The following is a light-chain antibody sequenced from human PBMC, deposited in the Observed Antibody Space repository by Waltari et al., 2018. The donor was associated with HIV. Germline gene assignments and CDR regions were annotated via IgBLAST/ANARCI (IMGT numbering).Light chain of an antibody. CDR1: SSDVGDYNY. Sequence: SALTQPASVSESPGQSITIPCTGTSSDVGDYNYVSWYQQHPGKAPKLMIYEVSNRPSGVSNRFSGSKSGNTASLTISGLQAEDEADYYCSSYTSSSTFWVFGGGTKLTVL. J-gene: IGLJ3*02. V-gene: IGLV2-14*01. CDR2: EVS. CDR3: SSYTSSSTFWV.